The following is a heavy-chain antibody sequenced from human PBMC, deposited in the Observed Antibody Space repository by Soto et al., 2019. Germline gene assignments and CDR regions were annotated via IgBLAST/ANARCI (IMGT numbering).Heavy chain of an antibody. D-gene: IGHD6-13*01. V-gene: IGHV4-38-2*02. CDR3: ARGMNPQDY. Sequence: ETLSLTCNVSGFSISSGFYWGWVRQPPGKGLEWIGAIYHSGTTYFNPSLKSRVTMAIDTSKNQFSLSLASVAAADTAMYYCARGMNPQDYWGQGTLVTVSS. J-gene: IGHJ4*02. CDR2: IYHSGTT. CDR1: GFSISSGFY.